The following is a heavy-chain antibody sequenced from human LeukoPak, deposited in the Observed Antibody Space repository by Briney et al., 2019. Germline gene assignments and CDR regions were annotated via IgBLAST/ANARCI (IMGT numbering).Heavy chain of an antibody. CDR2: IKHDGREK. CDR3: AREVGVTNAFDI. D-gene: IGHD1-26*01. Sequence: PGGSLTLSCAASGFTFSSYWLSWVRQAPGKGLEWVANIKHDGREKYYVDSVKGRFTISRDNAQNSLYLQVNTLRAEDTAVYYCAREVGVTNAFDIWGQGTMVTVSS. CDR1: GFTFSSYW. V-gene: IGHV3-7*04. J-gene: IGHJ3*02.